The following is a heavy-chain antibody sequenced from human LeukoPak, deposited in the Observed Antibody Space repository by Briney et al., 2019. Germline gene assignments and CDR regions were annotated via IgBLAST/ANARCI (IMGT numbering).Heavy chain of an antibody. J-gene: IGHJ4*02. Sequence: SETLSLTCTVSGGSISSYYWGWIRQPPGKGLEWIGYVYYRGNTNYNPSLKGRVTISVDTSKNQFSLRLRSVTAADTALYYCARSPIYDSSGCYFDYWGQGTLVTVSS. D-gene: IGHD3-22*01. CDR2: VYYRGNT. CDR3: ARSPIYDSSGCYFDY. CDR1: GGSISSYY. V-gene: IGHV4-59*01.